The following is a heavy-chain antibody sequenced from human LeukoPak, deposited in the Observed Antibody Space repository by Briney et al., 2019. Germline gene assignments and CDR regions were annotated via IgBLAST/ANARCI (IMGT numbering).Heavy chain of an antibody. CDR3: ARLAVTFYFQH. Sequence: SETLSLTCAVYGGSFSGYYWSWIRQPPGKGLEWIGEINHSGSTNYNPSLKSRVTISVDTSKNQFSLKLSSVTAADTAVYYCARLAVTFYFQHWGQGTLVTVSS. V-gene: IGHV4-34*01. CDR1: GGSFSGYY. J-gene: IGHJ1*01. D-gene: IGHD4-17*01. CDR2: INHSGST.